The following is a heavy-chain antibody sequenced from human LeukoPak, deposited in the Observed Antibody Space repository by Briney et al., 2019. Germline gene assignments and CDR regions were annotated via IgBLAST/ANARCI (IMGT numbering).Heavy chain of an antibody. V-gene: IGHV3-30*18. D-gene: IGHD3-10*01. CDR2: ISYDGSNK. CDR1: GFTFSSYA. Sequence: GGSLRLSCAASGFTFSSYAMSWVRQAPGRGLEWVALISYDGSNKYYADSVKGRFTISRDNSKNTLYLQMNSLRAEDTAVYYCANENYYGSGSYPDYWGQGTLVTVSS. CDR3: ANENYYGSGSYPDY. J-gene: IGHJ4*02.